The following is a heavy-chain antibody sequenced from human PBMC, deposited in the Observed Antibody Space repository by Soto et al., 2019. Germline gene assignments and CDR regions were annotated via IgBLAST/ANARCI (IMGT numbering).Heavy chain of an antibody. D-gene: IGHD2-21*02. Sequence: SGPTLVNPTQTLTLTCTFSAFSLSTGGVGVGWNRQPPGKALEWLALIYWDDDKRYSPSLRSRLTITKDTSKNQVVLTMTNMDPVDTATYYCIQSRCGGDCLQSYASYYYYGMDVWGQGTTVTVS. J-gene: IGHJ6*02. CDR1: AFSLSTGGVG. CDR3: IQSRCGGDCLQSYASYYYYGMDV. CDR2: IYWDDDK. V-gene: IGHV2-5*02.